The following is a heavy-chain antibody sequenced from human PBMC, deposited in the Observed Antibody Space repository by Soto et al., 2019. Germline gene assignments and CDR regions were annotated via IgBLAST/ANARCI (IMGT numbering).Heavy chain of an antibody. Sequence: QITLKESGPTLVKPTQTLTLTCTFSGFSLSTSGVGVGWIRQPPGKALEWLALIYWDDDKRYSPSLKSRLTITKHTSKNQVVLTMTNMDPVDTAKYYCAHRRGEWGYSSGWYVWDFDYWGQGTLVTVSS. CDR2: IYWDDDK. D-gene: IGHD6-19*01. V-gene: IGHV2-5*02. CDR1: GFSLSTSGVG. J-gene: IGHJ4*02. CDR3: AHRRGEWGYSSGWYVWDFDY.